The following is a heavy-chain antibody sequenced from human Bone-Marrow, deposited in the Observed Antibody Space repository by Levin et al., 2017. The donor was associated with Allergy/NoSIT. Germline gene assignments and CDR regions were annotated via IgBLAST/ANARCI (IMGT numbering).Heavy chain of an antibody. CDR1: GFTFNDHY. CDR2: TKNKPNSYTT. Sequence: LSLTCAVSGFTFNDHYMDWVRQAPGKGLEWIGRTKNKPNSYTTEYAASVKGRFTISRDDSKNSVYLQMNSLKTEDTAVYYCARGYSYGYPYYFDYWGQGTLVTVSS. V-gene: IGHV3-72*01. D-gene: IGHD5-18*01. CDR3: ARGYSYGYPYYFDY. J-gene: IGHJ4*02.